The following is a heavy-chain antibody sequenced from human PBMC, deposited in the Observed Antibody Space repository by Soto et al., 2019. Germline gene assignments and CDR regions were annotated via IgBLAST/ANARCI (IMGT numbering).Heavy chain of an antibody. D-gene: IGHD1-26*01. CDR3: ARDQGGQSGNFIFDN. CDR2: IWYHGRDI. J-gene: IGHJ4*02. Sequence: PGESLKISCAASGFVFSDYVIHWVRQAPGRGLDWVAGIWYHGRDIFYTDSVKGRFTISRDNSKNMLYLQMNSLRAEDTAVYYCARDQGGQSGNFIFDNWGQGTLVTVSS. CDR1: GFVFSDYV. V-gene: IGHV3-33*01.